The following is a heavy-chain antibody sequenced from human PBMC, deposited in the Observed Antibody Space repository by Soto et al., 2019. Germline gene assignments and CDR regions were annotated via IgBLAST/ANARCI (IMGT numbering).Heavy chain of an antibody. CDR1: GGSFSGYY. V-gene: IGHV4-34*01. CDR3: TVVVIKRPY. J-gene: IGHJ4*02. Sequence: SETLSLTCAVYGGSFSGYYWSWIRQPPGKGLEWIGEINHSGSTNYNPSLKSRVTISVDTSRNQFSLKLSSVTAADTAVYYCTVVVIKRPYWGQGTLVTVSS. D-gene: IGHD3-22*01. CDR2: INHSGST.